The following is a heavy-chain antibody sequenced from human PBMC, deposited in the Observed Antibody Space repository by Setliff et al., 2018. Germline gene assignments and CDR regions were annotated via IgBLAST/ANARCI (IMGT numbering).Heavy chain of an antibody. CDR3: ARGRDFWSGYLVY. D-gene: IGHD3-3*01. J-gene: IGHJ4*02. V-gene: IGHV1-2*06. CDR2: INPNSGGT. CDR1: GGTFSSYA. Sequence: ASVKVSCKASGGTFSSYAISWVRQAPGQGLEWMGRINPNSGGTNYAQKFQGRVTMTRDTSISTAYMELSRLRSDDTAVYYCARGRDFWSGYLVYWGQGTLVTVSS.